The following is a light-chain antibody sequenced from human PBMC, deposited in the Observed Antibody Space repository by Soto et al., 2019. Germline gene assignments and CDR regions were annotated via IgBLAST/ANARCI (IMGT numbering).Light chain of an antibody. Sequence: QSVLTRPPSASGSPGQSGTISCTGTKRDIGVYDFVSWYQHHPGKAPRLIIYEVVQRPSGVPDRFSGSKSGNTASLTVSGLQAADEADYFCKSYAGSNTYVFGSGTKVTVL. J-gene: IGLJ1*01. CDR3: KSYAGSNTYV. V-gene: IGLV2-8*01. CDR1: KRDIGVYDF. CDR2: EVV.